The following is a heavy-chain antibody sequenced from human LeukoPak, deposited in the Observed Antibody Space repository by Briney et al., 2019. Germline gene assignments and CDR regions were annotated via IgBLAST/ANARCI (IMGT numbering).Heavy chain of an antibody. CDR1: GFTVSRNY. Sequence: GGSLRLSCAASGFTVSRNYMSWARLAPGKGLEWVAIITSAGATHYATSGKARFTISRDDSKNTMYLQMNSLRVEDTAVYYCATRGLSGYYYGMDVWGQGTTVAVSS. V-gene: IGHV3-66*01. CDR2: ITSAGAT. CDR3: ATRGLSGYYYGMDV. D-gene: IGHD3-10*01. J-gene: IGHJ6*02.